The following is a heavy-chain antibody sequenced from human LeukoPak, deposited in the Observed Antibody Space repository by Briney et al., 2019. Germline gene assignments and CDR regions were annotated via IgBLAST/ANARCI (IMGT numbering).Heavy chain of an antibody. J-gene: IGHJ4*02. CDR2: IYTSGST. Sequence: WETLSLTCTVSGGSISSYYWSWIRQPAGKGLEWIGRIYTSGSTNYNPSLRSRVTMSVDTSKNQFSLRLRSVTAADTAVYYCARLLRGGDIDYWGQGTLVTVSS. CDR1: GGSISSYY. D-gene: IGHD2-21*01. V-gene: IGHV4-4*07. CDR3: ARLLRGGDIDY.